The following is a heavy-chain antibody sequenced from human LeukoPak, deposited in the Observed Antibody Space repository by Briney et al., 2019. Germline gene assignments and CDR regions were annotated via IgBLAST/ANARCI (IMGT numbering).Heavy chain of an antibody. J-gene: IGHJ5*02. CDR1: GFTFSSYA. CDR2: ISYDGSNK. CDR3: ARGNYDFWSGYSWFDP. V-gene: IGHV3-30-3*01. Sequence: GGSLRLSCAASGFTFSSYAMHWVRQAPGKGLEWVAVISYDGSNKYYADSVKGRFTISRDNSKNTLYLQMNSLRAEDTAVYYCARGNYDFWSGYSWFDPWGQGTLVTVSS. D-gene: IGHD3-3*01.